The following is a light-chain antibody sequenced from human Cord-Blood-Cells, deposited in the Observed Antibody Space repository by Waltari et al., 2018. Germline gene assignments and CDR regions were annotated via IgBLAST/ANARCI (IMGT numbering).Light chain of an antibody. CDR3: SSYTSSSTLVV. V-gene: IGLV2-14*01. Sequence: QSALPQPASVSGSPGQSITISCTGTSSDVGGYNYVSWYQQHPGKAPILMIYDVSNRPSVFSNVCSGSKSVNTSSLTISGLQAEDEADYYCSSYTSSSTLVVFGGGTNLTVL. J-gene: IGLJ2*01. CDR1: SSDVGGYNY. CDR2: DVS.